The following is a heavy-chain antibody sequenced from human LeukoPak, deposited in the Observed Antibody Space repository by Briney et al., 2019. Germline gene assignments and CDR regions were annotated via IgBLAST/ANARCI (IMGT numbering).Heavy chain of an antibody. CDR1: GFTFSSYS. D-gene: IGHD5-24*01. V-gene: IGHV3-21*01. CDR2: ISSSSSYI. CDR3: ARDNDVEMATITDVPHGMDV. Sequence: GGSLRFSGAASGFTFSSYSMNWDRQAPGKGLEWVSSISSSSSYIYYAGSVKGRFTISRDNAKNSLYLQMNSLRAEDTAVYYCARDNDVEMATITDVPHGMDVWGQGTTVTVSS. J-gene: IGHJ6*02.